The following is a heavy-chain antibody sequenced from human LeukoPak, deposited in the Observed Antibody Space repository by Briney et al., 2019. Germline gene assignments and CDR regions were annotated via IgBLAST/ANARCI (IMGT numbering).Heavy chain of an antibody. D-gene: IGHD3-22*01. Sequence: ASVKVSCKASGYTFTSYYIHWVRQAPGQGLEWMGWITPNSGDTDSAQKFQGRVTMTRDTSLSTAYMELSRLTSDDTAVYYCATKHQDDSSGHGAFDIWGRGTMVTVSS. CDR2: ITPNSGDT. CDR1: GYTFTSYY. J-gene: IGHJ3*02. V-gene: IGHV1-2*02. CDR3: ATKHQDDSSGHGAFDI.